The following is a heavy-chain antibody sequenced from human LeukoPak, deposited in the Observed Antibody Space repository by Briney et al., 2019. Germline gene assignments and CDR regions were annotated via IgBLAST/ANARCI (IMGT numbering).Heavy chain of an antibody. J-gene: IGHJ4*02. D-gene: IGHD3-10*01. Sequence: SSETLSLTCAVYGGSFSGYYWSWIRQPPGKGLEWIGEINHSGSTNYNPSLKSRVTISVDTSKNQFSLKLSSVTAADTAVYYCARLWFGESENDYWGQGTLVTVSS. CDR2: INHSGST. V-gene: IGHV4-34*01. CDR3: ARLWFGESENDY. CDR1: GGSFSGYY.